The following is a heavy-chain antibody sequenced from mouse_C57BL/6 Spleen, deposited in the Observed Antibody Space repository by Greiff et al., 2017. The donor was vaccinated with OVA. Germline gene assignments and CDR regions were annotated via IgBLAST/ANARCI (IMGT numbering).Heavy chain of an antibody. J-gene: IGHJ3*01. CDR3: ARGGSYGAY. CDR2: INPNNGGT. V-gene: IGHV1-18*01. CDR1: GYTFTDYN. D-gene: IGHD1-1*02. Sequence: EVKLMESGPELVKPGASVKIPCKASGYTFTDYNMDWVKQSHGKSLEWIGDINPNNGGTIYNQKFKGKATLTVDKSSSTAYMELRSLTSEDTAVYYCARGGSYGAYWGQGTLVTVSA.